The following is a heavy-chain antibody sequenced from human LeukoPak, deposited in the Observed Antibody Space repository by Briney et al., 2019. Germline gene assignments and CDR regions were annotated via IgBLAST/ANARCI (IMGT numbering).Heavy chain of an antibody. V-gene: IGHV4-30-4*01. CDR2: IYYSGST. CDR1: GGSISSGDYY. J-gene: IGHJ4*02. D-gene: IGHD3-10*01. CDR3: ARSARHSGSYYFDY. Sequence: RPSETLSLTCTVSGGSISSGDYYWSWIRQPPGKGLEWIGYIYYSGSTYYNPSLKSRVTISVDTSKNQFSLKLSSVTAADTAVYYCARSARHSGSYYFDYWGQGILVTVSS.